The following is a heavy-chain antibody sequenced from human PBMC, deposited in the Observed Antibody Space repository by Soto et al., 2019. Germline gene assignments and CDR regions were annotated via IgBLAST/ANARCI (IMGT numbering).Heavy chain of an antibody. CDR1: GGAVNGDC. Sequence: SGSLSLTCAEYGGAVNGDCWTWIRQPPGKGLEWIGYIYYSGSTSYNPSLKSRVIISGDTSKNQLSLRLSSVTTADTAVYYCARGVSQGMDVWGQGTTVTVSS. CDR2: IYYSGST. V-gene: IGHV4-59*02. J-gene: IGHJ6*02. CDR3: ARGVSQGMDV.